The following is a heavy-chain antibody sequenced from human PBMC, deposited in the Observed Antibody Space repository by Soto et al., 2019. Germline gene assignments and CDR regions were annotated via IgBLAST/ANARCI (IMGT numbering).Heavy chain of an antibody. Sequence: VASVKVSCKASGYTFTGYYMHWVRQAPGQGLEWMGWINPNSGGTNYAQKFQGRVTMTRDTSISTAYMGLSRLRSDDTAVYYCARDHYDILTGFDYWGQGTLVTVSS. CDR1: GYTFTGYY. CDR3: ARDHYDILTGFDY. J-gene: IGHJ4*02. D-gene: IGHD3-9*01. V-gene: IGHV1-2*02. CDR2: INPNSGGT.